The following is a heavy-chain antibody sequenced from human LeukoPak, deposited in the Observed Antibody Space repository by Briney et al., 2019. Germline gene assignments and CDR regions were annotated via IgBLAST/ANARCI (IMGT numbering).Heavy chain of an antibody. CDR1: GYTLTDYG. CDR3: ARSARRDGYNWPRYYFDY. D-gene: IGHD5-24*01. Sequence: ASVKVSCKTSGYTLTDYGITWVRQAPGQGLEWMGWISAYNGNTNYAQKLQGRVTMTTDTSTSTAYMELRSLRSDDTAVYYCARSARRDGYNWPRYYFDYWGQGTLVTVSS. CDR2: ISAYNGNT. J-gene: IGHJ4*02. V-gene: IGHV1-18*01.